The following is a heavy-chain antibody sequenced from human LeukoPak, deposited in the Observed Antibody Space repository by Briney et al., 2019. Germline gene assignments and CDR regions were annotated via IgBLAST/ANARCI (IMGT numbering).Heavy chain of an antibody. CDR3: ATVGYLPLRRYYYGMDV. Sequence: GASVKVSCKVSGYTLTELSMHWVRQAPGKGLEWMGGFDPEDGETIYAQKFQGRVTMTEDTSTDTAYMELSSLRSEDTAAYYCATVGYLPLRRYYYGMDVWGQGTTVTVSS. V-gene: IGHV1-24*01. CDR2: FDPEDGET. D-gene: IGHD5-12*01. J-gene: IGHJ6*02. CDR1: GYTLTELS.